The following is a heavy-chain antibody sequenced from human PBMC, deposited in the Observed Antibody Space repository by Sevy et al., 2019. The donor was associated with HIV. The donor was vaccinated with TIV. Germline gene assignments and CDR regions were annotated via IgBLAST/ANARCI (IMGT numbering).Heavy chain of an antibody. V-gene: IGHV3-30-3*01. CDR2: ITHDGSDK. CDR3: AMDYGDYGGDFDY. D-gene: IGHD4-17*01. J-gene: IGHJ4*02. Sequence: GGSLRLSCAASGFSFSTFAMHWVRQAPGKGLEWVAVITHDGSDKYYGDSVKGRFTISRDNSKNTVYLQMNSLRAEDTATYYCAMDYGDYGGDFDYWGQGTLVTVSS. CDR1: GFSFSTFA.